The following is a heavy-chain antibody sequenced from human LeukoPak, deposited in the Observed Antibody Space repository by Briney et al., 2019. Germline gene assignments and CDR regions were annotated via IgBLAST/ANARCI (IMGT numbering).Heavy chain of an antibody. V-gene: IGHV4-39*01. CDR2: MYYSGST. CDR1: GGSISSSSYY. Sequence: SETLSLTCTVSGGSISSSSYYWGWIRQPPGKGLEWIGTMYYSGSTYYNPSLKSRVTISVDTSKNQFSLKLSSVTAADTAVYYCARHGSYGSGNYYNAPIDYWGQGTLVTVSS. CDR3: ARHGSYGSGNYYNAPIDY. D-gene: IGHD3-10*01. J-gene: IGHJ4*02.